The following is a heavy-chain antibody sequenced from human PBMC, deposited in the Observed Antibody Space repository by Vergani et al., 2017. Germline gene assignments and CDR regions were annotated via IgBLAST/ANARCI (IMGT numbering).Heavy chain of an antibody. CDR2: IYYSGST. D-gene: IGHD3-9*01. V-gene: IGHV4-59*01. CDR3: ATITYYDNLTGYYPQLDY. J-gene: IGHJ4*02. CDR1: GGSISSYY. Sequence: QVQLQESGPGLVKPSGTLSLTCTVSGGSISSYYWSWIRPPPGKGLEWLGYIYYSGSTNYNPSLKSRVTISVDTSKDKFSLKLRSVTTADTAVYYCATITYYDNLTGYYPQLDYWGQGTLVTVSS.